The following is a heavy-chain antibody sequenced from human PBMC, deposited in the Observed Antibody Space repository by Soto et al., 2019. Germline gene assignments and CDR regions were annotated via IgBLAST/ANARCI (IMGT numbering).Heavy chain of an antibody. Sequence: DVQLVQSGAEVKKPGESLRISCKGSGCDFSAYWINWVRQMPGKGLEWMGTIYPGDSDVRYSPSFQGQVTISVDKSISIAYLQWSSLKAADTAIYYCARTDYGSGTFDSWGQGTLVTVSS. CDR1: GCDFSAYW. CDR2: IYPGDSDV. D-gene: IGHD3-10*01. CDR3: ARTDYGSGTFDS. V-gene: IGHV5-51*03. J-gene: IGHJ4*02.